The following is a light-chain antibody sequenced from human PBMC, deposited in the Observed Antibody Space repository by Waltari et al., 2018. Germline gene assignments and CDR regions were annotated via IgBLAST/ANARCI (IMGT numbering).Light chain of an antibody. V-gene: IGLV1-44*01. Sequence: QSVLTQPPSTSGTPGQRVTISCSGGRSNIGGNIVNWYQQFPGKAPKFLIYRNNQRPSGVPDLFSGSKSGTSASRVISGLLSEDEADYYCSAWDDSLNGWVFGGGTKLTVL. CDR3: SAWDDSLNGWV. CDR2: RNN. J-gene: IGLJ3*02. CDR1: RSNIGGNI.